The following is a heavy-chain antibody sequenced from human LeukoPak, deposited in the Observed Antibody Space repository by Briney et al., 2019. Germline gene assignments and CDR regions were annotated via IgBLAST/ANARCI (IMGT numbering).Heavy chain of an antibody. CDR1: GGSISSSSYY. CDR3: ARRHRNYWFDP. V-gene: IGHV4-39*01. J-gene: IGHJ5*02. Sequence: PSETLSLTCSVSGGSISSSSYYWGWIRQPPGKGLEWIGSIYYSGSTYYNPSLKSRATISVDTSKNQFSLKLSSVTAADTAVYYCARRHRNYWFDPWGQGTLVTVSS. CDR2: IYYSGST.